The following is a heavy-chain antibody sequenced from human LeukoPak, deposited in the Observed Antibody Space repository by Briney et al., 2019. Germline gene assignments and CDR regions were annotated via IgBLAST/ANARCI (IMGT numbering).Heavy chain of an antibody. V-gene: IGHV4-34*01. J-gene: IGHJ4*02. CDR2: INHSGST. Sequence: SETLSLTCAAYGWSFSSYYMSWVRQAPGKGLEWIAEINHSGSTNYNPCLKSRVTISVDTSKNQFSLKLSSVTAADTAVYYGAATPPPFRPEVERSADYWGQGTLVTVSS. D-gene: IGHD6-25*01. CDR1: GWSFSSYY. CDR3: AATPPPFRPEVERSADY.